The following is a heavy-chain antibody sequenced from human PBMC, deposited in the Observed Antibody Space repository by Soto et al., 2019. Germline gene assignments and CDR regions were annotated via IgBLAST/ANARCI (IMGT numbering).Heavy chain of an antibody. D-gene: IGHD3-22*01. J-gene: IGHJ6*02. CDR1: GFTFSTYW. CDR3: ARGWGYFDSSGFPYLSAMDV. V-gene: IGHV3-7*01. CDR2: IKEDGSEK. Sequence: GGSLRLSCATSGFTFSTYWTSWVRQAPGKGLEWVANIKEDGSEKYYVDSVEGRFTISRDNAKNSLYLQMTSLRAEDTALYYCARGWGYFDSSGFPYLSAMDVWGQGTTVTVYS.